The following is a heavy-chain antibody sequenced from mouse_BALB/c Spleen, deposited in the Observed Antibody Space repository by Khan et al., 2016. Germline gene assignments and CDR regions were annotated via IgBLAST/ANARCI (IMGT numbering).Heavy chain of an antibody. D-gene: IGHD2-10*02. Sequence: QVQLKESGPGLVAPSQSLSITCTVSGFSLTTYGVHWVRQPPGKGLKWLGVIWPGGSTNYNSALMFRLSISKDNSKSQVFLKMNSLQTDDTAIYYCARVQYGNYDYFDYWGQGTTLTVSS. V-gene: IGHV2-9*02. CDR3: ARVQYGNYDYFDY. CDR2: IWPGGST. J-gene: IGHJ2*01. CDR1: GFSLTTYG.